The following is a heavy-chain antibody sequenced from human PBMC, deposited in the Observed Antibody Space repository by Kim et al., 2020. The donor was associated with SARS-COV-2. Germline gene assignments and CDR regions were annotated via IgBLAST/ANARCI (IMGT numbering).Heavy chain of an antibody. CDR2: IYHSGST. CDR1: GGSISSSNW. CDR3: ARDGAEDYDSSGHAFDI. V-gene: IGHV4-4*02. J-gene: IGHJ3*02. Sequence: SETLSLTCAVSGGSISSSNWWSWVRQPPGKGLEWIGEIYHSGSTNYNPSLKSRVTISVDKSKNQFSLKLSSVTAADTAVYYCARDGAEDYDSSGHAFDIWGQGTMVTVSS. D-gene: IGHD3-22*01.